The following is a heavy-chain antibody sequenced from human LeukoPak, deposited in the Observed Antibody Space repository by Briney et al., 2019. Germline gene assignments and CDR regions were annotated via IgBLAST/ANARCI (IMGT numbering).Heavy chain of an antibody. V-gene: IGHV3-30*04. CDR2: ISYDGSNK. CDR1: GFTFSSYA. D-gene: IGHD6-13*01. J-gene: IGHJ4*02. CDR3: ARQYSSSWYYFDY. Sequence: PGGSLRLSCAASGFTFSSYARHWVRQAPGKGLEWGAVISYDGSNKYYADSVKGRFTISRENSKNTLYLQMNSLRAEDTAVYYCARQYSSSWYYFDYWGQGTLVTVSS.